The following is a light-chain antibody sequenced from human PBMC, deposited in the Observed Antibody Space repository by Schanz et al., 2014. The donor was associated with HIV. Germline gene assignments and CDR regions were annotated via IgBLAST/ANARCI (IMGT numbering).Light chain of an antibody. CDR1: TSDVGGHNY. J-gene: IGLJ3*02. Sequence: QSALTQPPSASGSPGQSVTISCTGTTSDVGGHNYVSWFQQHPGKAPRLIIYEVTKRPSGVPDRFSGSKSGNTASLIVSGLQAEDEAEYYCATWDDSLNGQVFGGGTKLTV. V-gene: IGLV2-8*01. CDR2: EVT. CDR3: ATWDDSLNGQV.